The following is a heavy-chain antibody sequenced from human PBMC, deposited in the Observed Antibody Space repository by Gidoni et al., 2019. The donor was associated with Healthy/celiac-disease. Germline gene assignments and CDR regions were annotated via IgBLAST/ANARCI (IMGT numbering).Heavy chain of an antibody. CDR3: ARAYSSGWYPLDY. CDR1: GFTFSSYD. J-gene: IGHJ4*02. D-gene: IGHD6-19*01. CDR2: IGTAGDT. Sequence: EVQLVESGGGLVQPGGSLRLSCAASGFTFSSYDMHWVRQATGKGLELVSAIGTAGDTYYPGSVKGRFTISRENAKNSLYLQMNSLRAGDTAVYYCARAYSSGWYPLDYWGQGTLVTVSS. V-gene: IGHV3-13*01.